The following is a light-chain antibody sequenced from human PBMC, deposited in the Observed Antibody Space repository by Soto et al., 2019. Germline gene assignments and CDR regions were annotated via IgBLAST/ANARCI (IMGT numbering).Light chain of an antibody. Sequence: DIQMTQSPSSVSASVGVRVTITCRASQGISSWLAWYQQNPGKAPKLLIYAASSLQNGIPSRFNGSGSGTDFTLTVSSLHPEDFATYHCHQANSFPPFTFGPGTRVDIK. CDR1: QGISSW. J-gene: IGKJ3*01. CDR3: HQANSFPPFT. V-gene: IGKV1D-12*01. CDR2: AAS.